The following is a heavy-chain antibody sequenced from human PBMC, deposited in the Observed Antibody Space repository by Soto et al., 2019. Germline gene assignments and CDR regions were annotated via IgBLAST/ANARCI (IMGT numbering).Heavy chain of an antibody. CDR3: ARDPGYGRGVSFDP. D-gene: IGHD2-8*01. V-gene: IGHV3-66*01. Sequence: EVQLVESGGGLVQPGGSLRLSCAASGFSVSDNYMSWVRQAPGKGLEWISVIYSSGDTYYADSVKGRLTISRDNSRNTLYLQINDLRVEDTTIYCCARDPGYGRGVSFDPWGQGLRVTVSS. J-gene: IGHJ5*02. CDR1: GFSVSDNY. CDR2: IYSSGDT.